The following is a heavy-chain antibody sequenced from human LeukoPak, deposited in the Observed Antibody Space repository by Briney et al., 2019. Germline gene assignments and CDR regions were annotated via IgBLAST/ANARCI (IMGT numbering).Heavy chain of an antibody. Sequence: GSLRLSCAASGFPFSSYAMSWVRQAPGKGLEWVSSISGSDGTTYYADSVKGRFTISRDNSKYTLSLQMNSLRAEDTAVYYCAKVDNWKYGHHDYWGQGTLVTVSS. D-gene: IGHD1-1*01. V-gene: IGHV3-23*01. J-gene: IGHJ4*02. CDR3: AKVDNWKYGHHDY. CDR2: ISGSDGTT. CDR1: GFPFSSYA.